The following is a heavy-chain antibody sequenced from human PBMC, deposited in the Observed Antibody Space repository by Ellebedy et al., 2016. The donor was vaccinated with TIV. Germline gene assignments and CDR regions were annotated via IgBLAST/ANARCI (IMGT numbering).Heavy chain of an antibody. Sequence: ASVKVSXXASGYTFTGYYMHWVRQAPGQGLEWMGWISAYNGNTNYTQKLQGRVTMTTDTSTSTVYMELRSLRSDDTAVYYCARGKPAAVNYWGQGTLVTVSS. CDR1: GYTFTGYY. J-gene: IGHJ4*02. CDR2: ISAYNGNT. V-gene: IGHV1-18*04. D-gene: IGHD6-13*01. CDR3: ARGKPAAVNY.